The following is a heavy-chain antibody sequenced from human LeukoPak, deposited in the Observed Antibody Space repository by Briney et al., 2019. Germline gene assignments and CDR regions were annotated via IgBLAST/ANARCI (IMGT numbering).Heavy chain of an antibody. CDR1: GYTFTNYN. V-gene: IGHV1-46*01. CDR2: INPSGGGT. Sequence: ASVKVSRKASGYTFTNYNVHWVRHAHGQRLGWMGVINPSGGGTNHAQKFQGRVTMTRDTSTCTVYMELISLRSEDAAVYYCARSYTVTTFRGCVDPWGPGTLVTVSS. D-gene: IGHD4-17*01. CDR3: ARSYTVTTFRGCVDP. J-gene: IGHJ5*02.